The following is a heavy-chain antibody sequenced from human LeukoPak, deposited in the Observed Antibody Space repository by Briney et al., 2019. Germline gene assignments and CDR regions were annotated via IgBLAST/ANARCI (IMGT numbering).Heavy chain of an antibody. V-gene: IGHV4-34*01. CDR1: GGSFSGYY. Sequence: PSETLSLTCAVYGGSFSGYYWSWIRQPPGKGLEWIGEINHSGSTNYNPSLKSRVTISVDTPKNQFSLKLSSVTAADTAVCYCARGTMTTVTYYFDYWGQGILVTVSS. CDR2: INHSGST. D-gene: IGHD4-17*01. J-gene: IGHJ4*02. CDR3: ARGTMTTVTYYFDY.